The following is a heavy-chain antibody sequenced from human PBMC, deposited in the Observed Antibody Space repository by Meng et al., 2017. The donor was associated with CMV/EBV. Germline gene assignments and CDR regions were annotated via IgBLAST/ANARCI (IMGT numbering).Heavy chain of an antibody. J-gene: IGHJ5*02. V-gene: IGHV4-34*01. CDR2: ITHSANT. Sequence: LLQCGAGWWRPLGSLASACAAHGGTFSGYYRSWVRQAPGKGLEWVGKITHSANTNYTPSIKSRFTISVDTSKNTFSLKMSSVSAADTAVYYCASGGNWFPTWGQGTLVTVSS. CDR3: ASGGNWFPT. CDR1: GGTFSGYY.